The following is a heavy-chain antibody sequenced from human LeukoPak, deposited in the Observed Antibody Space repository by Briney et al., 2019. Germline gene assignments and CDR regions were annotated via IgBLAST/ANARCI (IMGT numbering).Heavy chain of an antibody. V-gene: IGHV4-59*08. CDR1: GGSISNYY. CDR3: ARHEDRITGTLRVFDI. Sequence: SETLSLTCTVSGGSISNYYWSWIRQPPGKGLEWIGSVYYTGTPDYNPSLESRVTISVDTSKNQFSLKLSSVTAADTAVYYCARHEDRITGTLRVFDIWGQGTMVTVSS. CDR2: VYYTGTP. J-gene: IGHJ3*02. D-gene: IGHD1-20*01.